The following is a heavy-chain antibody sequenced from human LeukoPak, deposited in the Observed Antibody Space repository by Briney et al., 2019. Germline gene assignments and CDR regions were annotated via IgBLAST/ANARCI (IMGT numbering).Heavy chain of an antibody. CDR2: IYYSGTT. CDR1: GGSISSYY. V-gene: IGHV4-59*01. D-gene: IGHD3-10*01. CDR3: ARDQGAVYGSGSYSIDY. Sequence: SETLSLTCTVSGGSISSYYWSWIRQPPGKGLEWMGFIYYSGTTNYNPSLKSRVTISVDTSKNQFSLKMSSVTAADTAVYYCARDQGAVYGSGSYSIDYWGREPWSPSPQ. J-gene: IGHJ4*02.